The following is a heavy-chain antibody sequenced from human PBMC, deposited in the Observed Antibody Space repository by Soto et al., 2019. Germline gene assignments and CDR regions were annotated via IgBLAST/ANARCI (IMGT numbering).Heavy chain of an antibody. CDR3: VRDSVRFGPAFDS. CDR2: VFHTGTAY. D-gene: IGHD3-3*01. J-gene: IGHJ4*01. V-gene: IGHV4-30-4*01. CDR1: GGSIRSGDYY. Sequence: SETLSLTCTVSGGSIRSGDYYWTWIRQPPGKGLEWIGYVFHTGTAYYYNPSLKSRVTISIDASKNQFSLKLNSVTAADTAIYYCVRDSVRFGPAFDSWGHGTLVT.